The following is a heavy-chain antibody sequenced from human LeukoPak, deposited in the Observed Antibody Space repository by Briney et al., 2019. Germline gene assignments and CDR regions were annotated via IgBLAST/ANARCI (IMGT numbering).Heavy chain of an antibody. CDR1: GFTFSNYA. Sequence: PGGSLRLSCAASGFTFSNYAMSWVRHAPGQGLEWVSTVSCSGGSTYYADTVKGSCTISRENSKNTLYLQMNSLRAEDTGVYYCAKGSFTYCGGNCYPFDSWGQGTLVTVSS. J-gene: IGHJ4*02. D-gene: IGHD2-21*02. V-gene: IGHV3-23*01. CDR2: VSCSGGST. CDR3: AKGSFTYCGGNCYPFDS.